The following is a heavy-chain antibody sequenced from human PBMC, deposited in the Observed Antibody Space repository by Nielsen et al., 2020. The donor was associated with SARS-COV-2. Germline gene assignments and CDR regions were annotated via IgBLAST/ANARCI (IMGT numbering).Heavy chain of an antibody. D-gene: IGHD5-24*01. CDR2: ISYDGSNK. V-gene: IGHV3-30*18. J-gene: IGHJ4*02. Sequence: GESLKISCAASGFTFSSYGMHWVRQAPGKGLEWVAVISYDGSNKYYADSVKGRFTISRDNSKNTLYLQMNSLRAEDTAVYYCAKDSLQYRMGYFDYWGQGTLVTVSS. CDR3: AKDSLQYRMGYFDY. CDR1: GFTFSSYG.